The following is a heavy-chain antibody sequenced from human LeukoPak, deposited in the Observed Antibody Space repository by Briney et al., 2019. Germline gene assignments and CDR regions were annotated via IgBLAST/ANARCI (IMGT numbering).Heavy chain of an antibody. V-gene: IGHV4-34*01. J-gene: IGHJ4*02. D-gene: IGHD6-13*01. CDR3: ARFSSSWSKRFDY. CDR1: GGSFSGYY. CDR2: INHSGST. Sequence: SETLSLTCAVYGGSFSGYYWSWIRQPPGKGLEWIGEINHSGSTNYNPSLKSRVTISVDTSKNQLSLKLSSVTAADTAVYYCARFSSSWSKRFDYWGQGTLVTVSS.